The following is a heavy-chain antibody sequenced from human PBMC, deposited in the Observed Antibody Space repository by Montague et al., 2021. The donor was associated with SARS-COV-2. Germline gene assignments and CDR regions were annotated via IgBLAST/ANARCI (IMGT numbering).Heavy chain of an antibody. V-gene: IGHV3-23*01. CDR3: ASLGYCSGGRCYSGDY. CDR1: GFTFSSYA. D-gene: IGHD2-15*01. Sequence: SLRLSGAASGFTFSSYAMSWVRQAPGKGLEWVSGISGSGGNTYYADSVKGRFTISRDNSKNTLYLQMNSLRAEDTAVYYCASLGYCSGGRCYSGDYWGQGTLVTVSS. J-gene: IGHJ4*02. CDR2: ISGSGGNT.